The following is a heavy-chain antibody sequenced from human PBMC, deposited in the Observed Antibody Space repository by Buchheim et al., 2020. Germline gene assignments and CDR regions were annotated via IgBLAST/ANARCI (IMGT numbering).Heavy chain of an antibody. J-gene: IGHJ6*03. CDR1: GFTSSSYW. D-gene: IGHD3-22*01. CDR2: IKQDGSEK. V-gene: IGHV3-7*01. CDR3: ARTDYDSSGNYYYYMDV. Sequence: EVQLVESGGGLVQPGGSLRLSCSASGFTSSSYWMSWFRQAPGKGLEWVANIKQDGSEKYYVDSVKGRFTISRDNAKNSLYLQINSLRAEDTAVYYCARTDYDSSGNYYYYMDVWGKGNT.